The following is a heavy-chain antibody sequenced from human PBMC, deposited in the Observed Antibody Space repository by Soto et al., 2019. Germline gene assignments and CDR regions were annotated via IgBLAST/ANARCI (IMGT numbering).Heavy chain of an antibody. CDR3: ARDFPNSDFWSGYPDYYGMDV. J-gene: IGHJ6*02. V-gene: IGHV3-66*01. CDR2: IYSGGST. CDR1: GFTVSSNY. D-gene: IGHD3-3*01. Sequence: GGSLRLSCAASGFTVSSNYMSWVRQAPGKGLEWVSVIYSGGSTYYADSVKGRFTISRDNSKNTLYLQMNSLSAEDTAVYYCARDFPNSDFWSGYPDYYGMDVWGQGTTVTVSS.